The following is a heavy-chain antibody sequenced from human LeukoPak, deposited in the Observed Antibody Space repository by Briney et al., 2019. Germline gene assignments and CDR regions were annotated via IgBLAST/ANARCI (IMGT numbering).Heavy chain of an antibody. J-gene: IGHJ5*02. CDR2: IYTSGST. V-gene: IGHV4-4*07. CDR3: ARDPRQNWFDP. Sequence: PSETLSLTCTVSGGSISSYYWSWIRQPAGKGLEWIGRIYTSGSTNYNPSLKSRVTMSVDTSKNQFSLKLSSVTAADAVVYYCARDPRQNWFDPWGQGTLATVSS. CDR1: GGSISSYY.